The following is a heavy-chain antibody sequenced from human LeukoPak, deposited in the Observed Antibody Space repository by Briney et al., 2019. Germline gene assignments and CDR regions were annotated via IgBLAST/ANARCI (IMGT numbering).Heavy chain of an antibody. V-gene: IGHV5-51*01. CDR3: ARVFYYGSGSYGYYYMDV. J-gene: IGHJ6*03. CDR1: GYSFTSYW. Sequence: GESLKISCKGSGYSFTSYWIGWVRQMPGKGLEWMGIIYPGDSDTRYSPSFQGQVTISADKSISTAYLQWSSLRASDTAMYYCARVFYYGSGSYGYYYMDVWGKGTTVTISS. D-gene: IGHD3-10*01. CDR2: IYPGDSDT.